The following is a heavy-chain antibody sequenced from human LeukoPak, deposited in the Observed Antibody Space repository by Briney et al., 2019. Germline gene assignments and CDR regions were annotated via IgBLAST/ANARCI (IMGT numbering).Heavy chain of an antibody. D-gene: IGHD2-15*01. V-gene: IGHV3-7*01. CDR2: INPDESEK. Sequence: GGSLRLSCAASGFTFSTYWMTWVRRAPGKGLEWVADINPDESEKYYVDSVKGRFTISRDNAKNSLYLQMNSLRAEDTAVYYCARDLRYCSGGSCYRRHNWFDPWGQGTLVTVSS. CDR3: ARDLRYCSGGSCYRRHNWFDP. J-gene: IGHJ5*02. CDR1: GFTFSTYW.